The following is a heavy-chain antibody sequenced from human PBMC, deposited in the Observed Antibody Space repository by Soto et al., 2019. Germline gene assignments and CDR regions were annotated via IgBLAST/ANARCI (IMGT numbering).Heavy chain of an antibody. CDR3: ARENPPESGTYYDY. D-gene: IGHD3-10*01. CDR1: GYTLTNHA. CDR2: IRACQGNT. Sequence: ASVKVSCKASGYTLTNHAIHWVGQAPGQRLEWMGWIRACQGNTDYSQRFQDRVTITRDTSASTAYMELSSLTSEDTAVYDCARENPPESGTYYDYGGKGSLVTVTP. V-gene: IGHV1-3*01. J-gene: IGHJ4*02.